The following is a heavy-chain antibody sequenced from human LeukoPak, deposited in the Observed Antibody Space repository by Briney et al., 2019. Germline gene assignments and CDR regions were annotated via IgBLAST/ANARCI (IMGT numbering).Heavy chain of an antibody. CDR1: GFALSASGMR. J-gene: IGHJ3*02. Sequence: KASGPALFKPTRTLSLTCTFSGFALSASGMRVSWIRQPPGKALEWLARIDWDDDKFYSTSLKTRLTISKDTSKNQVVLTMTNMDPVDTATYYCARNVATMRGWDAFDIWGQGTMVTVSS. CDR2: IDWDDDK. D-gene: IGHD5-12*01. V-gene: IGHV2-70*04. CDR3: ARNVATMRGWDAFDI.